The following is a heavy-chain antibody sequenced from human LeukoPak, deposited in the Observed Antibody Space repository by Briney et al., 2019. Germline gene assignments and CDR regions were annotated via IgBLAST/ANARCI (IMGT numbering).Heavy chain of an antibody. CDR1: GYTFTSYG. V-gene: IGHV1-18*01. D-gene: IGHD4-17*01. CDR2: ISAYNGNT. J-gene: IGHJ4*02. CDR3: ARDRDYGPYFDY. Sequence: ASVKVSCKASGYTFTSYGISWVRQAPGQGLEWVGWISAYNGNTNYAQKLQGRVTMTTDTSTSTAYMELSSLRSEDTAVYYCARDRDYGPYFDYWGQGTLVTVSS.